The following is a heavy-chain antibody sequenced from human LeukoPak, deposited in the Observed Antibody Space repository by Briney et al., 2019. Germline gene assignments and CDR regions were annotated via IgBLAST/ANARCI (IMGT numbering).Heavy chain of an antibody. J-gene: IGHJ4*02. D-gene: IGHD6-19*01. V-gene: IGHV3-7*04. CDR1: GFTFSSYW. CDR2: IKQDGSEK. CDR3: ARVLLYGSGFYFDY. Sequence: GGSLRLSCAASGFTFSSYWMSWVRQAPGKGLEWVANIKQDGSEKYYVDSVKGRFTISRDNAKNSLYLQMNSLRAEDTAVYYCARVLLYGSGFYFDYWGQGTLVTVSS.